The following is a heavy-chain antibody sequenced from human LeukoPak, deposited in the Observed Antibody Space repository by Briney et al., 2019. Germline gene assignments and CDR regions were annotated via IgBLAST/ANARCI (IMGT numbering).Heavy chain of an antibody. D-gene: IGHD5-18*01. CDR1: GGSFSGYY. Sequence: SETLSLTCAVYGGSFSGYYWSWIRQPSGKGLEWIGEINHSGSTNYNPSLKSRVTISVDTSKNQFSLKLSSVTAADTAVYYCARAADSAAMVHFDYWGQGTLVTVSS. V-gene: IGHV4-34*01. J-gene: IGHJ4*02. CDR2: INHSGST. CDR3: ARAADSAAMVHFDY.